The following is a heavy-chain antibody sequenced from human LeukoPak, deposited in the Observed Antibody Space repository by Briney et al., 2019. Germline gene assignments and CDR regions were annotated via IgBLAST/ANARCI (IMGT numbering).Heavy chain of an antibody. CDR1: GFTFSGSA. CDR2: IRSKANSYVT. D-gene: IGHD2-2*02. V-gene: IGHV3-73*01. Sequence: GGSLRLSCAASGFTFSGSAMHWVRQASGKGLEWVGRIRSKANSYVTAYAASVKGRFTISRDDSKNTAYLQMNSLKTEDTAVYYCTRRIDYCSSTSCYNAGDDYWGQGTLVTVSS. CDR3: TRRIDYCSSTSCYNAGDDY. J-gene: IGHJ4*02.